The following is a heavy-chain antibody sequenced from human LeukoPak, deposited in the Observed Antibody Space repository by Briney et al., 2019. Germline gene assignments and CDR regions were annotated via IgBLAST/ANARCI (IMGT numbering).Heavy chain of an antibody. Sequence: GASVKVSCKASGYTFTGYYMHWVRQAPGQGLEWMGRINPNSGGTNYAQKFQGRVTVTRDTSISTAYMELSRLRSDDTAVYYCARFVSDYGDQYYFDYWGQGTLVTVSS. V-gene: IGHV1-2*06. D-gene: IGHD4-17*01. CDR1: GYTFTGYY. CDR3: ARFVSDYGDQYYFDY. CDR2: INPNSGGT. J-gene: IGHJ4*02.